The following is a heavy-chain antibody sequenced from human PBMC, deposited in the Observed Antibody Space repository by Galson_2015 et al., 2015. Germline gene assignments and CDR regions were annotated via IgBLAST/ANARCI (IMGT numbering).Heavy chain of an antibody. V-gene: IGHV1-24*01. CDR1: GYTLRALS. D-gene: IGHD3-16*01. Sequence: SCKVSGYTLRALSLHCVRQAPGAGLARGGGFDADDGQRYYDERFQGRVTMTEDTSTNTAYMELSSLQSEDTAVYYCGSGGIFDSWGQGTLVTLSS. CDR3: GSGGIFDS. J-gene: IGHJ4*02. CDR2: FDADDGQR.